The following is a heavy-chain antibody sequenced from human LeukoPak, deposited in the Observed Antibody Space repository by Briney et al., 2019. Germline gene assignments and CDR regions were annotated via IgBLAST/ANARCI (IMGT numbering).Heavy chain of an antibody. V-gene: IGHV1-46*01. J-gene: IGHJ4*02. CDR3: AVAPNVGPWDY. CDR2: INPSGGST. Sequence: ASVKVSCKASGYTFTSYYMHWVRQAPGQGLEWMGIINPSGGSTSYAQKFQGRVTMTEDTSTDTAYMELSSLRSEDTAVYYCAVAPNVGPWDYWGQGTLVTVSS. CDR1: GYTFTSYY. D-gene: IGHD2-15*01.